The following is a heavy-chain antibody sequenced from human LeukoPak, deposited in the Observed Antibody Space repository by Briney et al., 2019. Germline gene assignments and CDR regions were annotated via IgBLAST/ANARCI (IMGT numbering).Heavy chain of an antibody. CDR1: GGSISSSNW. J-gene: IGHJ4*02. V-gene: IGHV4-4*02. D-gene: IGHD3-16*02. CDR2: IYHSGST. CDR3: ARILITFGGVIDY. Sequence: SETLSLTRAVSGGSISSSNWWSWVRQPPGKGLEWIGEIYHSGSTYYNPSLKSRVTVFIDTSKNQFSLKLSSVTAADTAVYYCARILITFGGVIDYWGQGTLVTVSS.